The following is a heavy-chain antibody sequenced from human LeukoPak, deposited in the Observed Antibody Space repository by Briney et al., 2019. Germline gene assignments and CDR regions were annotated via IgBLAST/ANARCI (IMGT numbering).Heavy chain of an antibody. Sequence: GGSLRLSCAASGFTFSSYGMHWVRQAPGKGLEWVAFIRYDGSNKYYADSVEGRSTISRDNSKNTLSLQMNSLRAEDTAVYFCARDNYSSSWYKGEFVYWGQGTLVTVSS. D-gene: IGHD6-13*01. CDR3: ARDNYSSSWYKGEFVY. J-gene: IGHJ4*02. CDR2: IRYDGSNK. V-gene: IGHV3-30*02. CDR1: GFTFSSYG.